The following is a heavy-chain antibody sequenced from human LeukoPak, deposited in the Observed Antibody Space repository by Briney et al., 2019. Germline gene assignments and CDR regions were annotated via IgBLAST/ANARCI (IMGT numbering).Heavy chain of an antibody. CDR2: INHSGST. J-gene: IGHJ4*02. D-gene: IGHD5-18*01. CDR3: ARYRGYSYSRVLDY. Sequence: PSETLSLTCAVYGVSFSGYYWSWIRQPPGKGLEWIGEINHSGSTNYNPSLKSRVTISADTSKNQFSLKLSSVTAADTAVYYCARYRGYSYSRVLDYWGQGTLVTVSS. CDR1: GVSFSGYY. V-gene: IGHV4-34*01.